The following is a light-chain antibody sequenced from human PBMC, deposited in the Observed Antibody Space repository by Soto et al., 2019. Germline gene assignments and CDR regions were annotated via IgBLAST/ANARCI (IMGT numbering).Light chain of an antibody. J-gene: IGKJ5*01. Sequence: DIQMTQSPSSLSASVGDRVTITCRASQSISRYLNWYQHKPGKAPKHLIYAASSLQTGVPSRFTGSGSGAEFTLTIDSLQPEDFATYYCQQSYTTPRITFGQGTRLEIK. V-gene: IGKV1-39*01. CDR2: AAS. CDR3: QQSYTTPRIT. CDR1: QSISRY.